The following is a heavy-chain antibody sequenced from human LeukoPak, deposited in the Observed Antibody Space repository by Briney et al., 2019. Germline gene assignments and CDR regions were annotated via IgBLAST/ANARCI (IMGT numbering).Heavy chain of an antibody. CDR2: ISYSGRT. V-gene: IGHV4-31*03. Sequence: SETLSLTCTVSGGSISSGGYYWSWIRQHPEKGLEWVGHISYSGRTHYNPSLKSRVSISVDTSKNQFSLKLTSVTAADTAVYYCARYSGSYSGFDYWGQGTLVTVSS. CDR3: ARYSGSYSGFDY. CDR1: GGSISSGGYY. D-gene: IGHD1-26*01. J-gene: IGHJ4*02.